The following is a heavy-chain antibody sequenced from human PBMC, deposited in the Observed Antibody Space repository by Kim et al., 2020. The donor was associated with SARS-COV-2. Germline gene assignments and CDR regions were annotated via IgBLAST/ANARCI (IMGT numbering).Heavy chain of an antibody. Sequence: SETLSLTCTVYGGSISSYYWSWIRQPPGKGLEWIGYIYYSGSTNYNPSLKNRVTISVDTSKNQFSLKLISVTAADTGVYYCARDVSGSYLSWFDPWGQGTLVTVSS. CDR1: GGSISSYY. V-gene: IGHV4-59*01. D-gene: IGHD1-26*01. J-gene: IGHJ5*02. CDR3: ARDVSGSYLSWFDP. CDR2: IYYSGST.